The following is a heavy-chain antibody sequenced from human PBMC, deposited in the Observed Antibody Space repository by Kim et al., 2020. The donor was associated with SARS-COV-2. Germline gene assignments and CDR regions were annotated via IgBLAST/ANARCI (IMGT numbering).Heavy chain of an antibody. D-gene: IGHD3-16*01. V-gene: IGHV1-18*01. CDR2: INSDTGKT. CDR1: GYTFSRYG. Sequence: ASVKVSCKASGYTFSRYGISWVRQAPGQGLEWLGWINSDTGKTNYAQKFRDRVTLTTDTSTRTGYMELRSLKDDDTAVYYCARVGMGARNWFDPWGQGTLVVVSS. CDR3: ARVGMGARNWFDP. J-gene: IGHJ5*02.